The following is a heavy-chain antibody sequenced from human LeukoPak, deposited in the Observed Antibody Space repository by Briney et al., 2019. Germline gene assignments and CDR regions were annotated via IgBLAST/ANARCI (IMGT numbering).Heavy chain of an antibody. CDR3: AREGYGEINCSGGSCYFRGMDV. Sequence: PSETLSLTCAVSGYSISSGYYGGWIRQPPGKGLEWIGSIYHSGSTYYNPSLKSRVTISVDTSKNQFSLKLSPVTAADTAVYYCAREGYGEINCSGGSCYFRGMDVWGKGTTVTVSS. J-gene: IGHJ6*04. V-gene: IGHV4-38-2*02. CDR2: IYHSGST. D-gene: IGHD2-15*01. CDR1: GYSISSGYY.